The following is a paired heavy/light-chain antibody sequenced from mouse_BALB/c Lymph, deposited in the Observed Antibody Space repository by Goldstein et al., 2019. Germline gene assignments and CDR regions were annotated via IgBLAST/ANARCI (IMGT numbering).Heavy chain of an antibody. CDR2: IYWDGDR. CDR3: ARPITTATGLFAY. CDR1: GFSLSTSGMG. D-gene: IGHD1-2*01. V-gene: IGHV8-12*01. Sequence: QVTLKESGPGILQPSQTLSLTCSFSGFSLSTSGMGLNWIRQTSGKGLEWLAHIYWDGDRRYNPSLKSRLTISKDTSSNQVFLKITSVDTADTATYYCARPITTATGLFAYWGQGTLVTVSA. J-gene: IGHJ3*01.
Light chain of an antibody. V-gene: IGKV3-7*01. Sequence: DIVLTQSPASLPISLGQRATISCRASQSVSTSNYNYMHWYQQKPGQPPKLLIKYASNLESGVPARFSGSGSGTDFTLNIHPVEEEDTATYYCQHSWEIPYTFGGGTKLEIK. CDR3: QHSWEIPYT. J-gene: IGKJ2*01. CDR2: YAS. CDR1: QSVSTSNYNY.